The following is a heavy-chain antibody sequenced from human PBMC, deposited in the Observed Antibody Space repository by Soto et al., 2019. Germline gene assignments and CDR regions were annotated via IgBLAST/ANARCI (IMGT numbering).Heavy chain of an antibody. CDR3: AKGGSSSGRYSDY. Sequence: EVQLVESGGGLVQPGGSLRLSCAVSGFTFNDYAMHWVRQAPGKGLDWVSGINWNSGNIGYADSVKGRFTISRDSAKNSLYLQMNSLRAEDTALYYCAKGGSSSGRYSDYWGQGTLVTVSS. V-gene: IGHV3-9*01. J-gene: IGHJ4*02. CDR1: GFTFNDYA. CDR2: INWNSGNI. D-gene: IGHD6-6*01.